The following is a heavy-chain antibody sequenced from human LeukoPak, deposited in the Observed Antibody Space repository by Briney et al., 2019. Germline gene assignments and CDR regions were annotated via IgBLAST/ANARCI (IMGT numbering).Heavy chain of an antibody. V-gene: IGHV3-30*04. J-gene: IGHJ6*03. D-gene: IGHD2-15*01. CDR3: ARDNRYCSTGSCYFGDYYYYYMDV. CDR2: ISYDGTEK. Sequence: GGSLRLSCAASGFTFSGYAINWVRQAPGKGLEWVAIISYDGTEKYADPVKGRFTISRDNSKNTLFLQISSLRLEDTATYYCARDNRYCSTGSCYFGDYYYYYMDVWGKGTPVSVSS. CDR1: GFTFSGYA.